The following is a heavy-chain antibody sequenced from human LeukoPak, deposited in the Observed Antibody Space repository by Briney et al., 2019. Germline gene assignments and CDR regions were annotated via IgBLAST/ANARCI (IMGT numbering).Heavy chain of an antibody. V-gene: IGHV3-49*03. CDR1: GFTFGDYA. CDR3: TRVPPPSYSGTWYIDY. Sequence: PGGSLRLSCAASGFTFGDYAMSWFRQAPGKGLEWVGFIRSEVNGGTTEYAASVRGRFSVSRDDSKSIAYLQMNSLQTEDTAMYYCTRVPPPSYSGTWYIDYWGQGTLVTVSS. J-gene: IGHJ4*02. CDR2: IRSEVNGGTT. D-gene: IGHD6-13*01.